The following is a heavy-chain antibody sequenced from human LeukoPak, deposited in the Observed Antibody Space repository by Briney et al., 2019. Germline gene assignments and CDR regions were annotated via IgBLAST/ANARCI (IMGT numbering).Heavy chain of an antibody. D-gene: IGHD3-16*01. CDR1: GFTFSDCY. Sequence: PGGSLRLSCAASGFTFSDCYMSWIRQAPGKGLEWVSYISSSGRTIYYADSVRGRFTISRDNAKNSLYLQMDSLRAEDTAVYYCARDRMGAWGQGTLVTVSS. CDR3: ARDRMGA. CDR2: ISSSGRTI. V-gene: IGHV3-11*04. J-gene: IGHJ5*02.